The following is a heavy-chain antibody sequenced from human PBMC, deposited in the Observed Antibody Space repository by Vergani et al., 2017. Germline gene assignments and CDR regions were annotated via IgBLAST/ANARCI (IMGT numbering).Heavy chain of an antibody. CDR2: IKQDGSEK. CDR3: AREVAMGPLGRRSHGY. J-gene: IGHJ4*02. CDR1: GFTFSSYW. Sequence: EVQLLESGGGLVQPGGSLRLSCAASGFTFSSYWMSWVRQAPGKGLEWVANIKQDGSEKYYVDSVKGRFTISRDNAKNSLYLQMNSLRAEDTAVYYCAREVAMGPLGRRSHGYWGQGTLVTVSS. D-gene: IGHD5-12*01. V-gene: IGHV3-7*03.